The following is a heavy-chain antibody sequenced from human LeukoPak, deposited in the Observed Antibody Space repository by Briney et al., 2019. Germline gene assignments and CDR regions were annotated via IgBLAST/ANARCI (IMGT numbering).Heavy chain of an antibody. CDR2: ISYDGSNK. Sequence: GRSLRLSCAASGFTFSSYAMHWVRQAPGKGLEWVAVISYDGSNKYYADSVKGRFTISRDNSKNTLYLQMNSLRAEDTAVYYCARLAAGTSFDYWGQGTLVTVSS. V-gene: IGHV3-30*14. CDR1: GFTFSSYA. J-gene: IGHJ4*02. CDR3: ARLAAGTSFDY. D-gene: IGHD6-13*01.